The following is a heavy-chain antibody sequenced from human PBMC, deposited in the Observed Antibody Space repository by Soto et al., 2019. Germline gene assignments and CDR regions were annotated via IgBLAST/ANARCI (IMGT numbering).Heavy chain of an antibody. Sequence: ASVKVSCKASGYTFTSYGISWVRQAPGQGLEWMGWISAYNGNTNYAQKLQGRVTMTTDTSTSTAYMELRSLRSDDTAVYYCARSPISMTTVTTSWFDPWGQGTLVTVSS. CDR2: ISAYNGNT. CDR3: ARSPISMTTVTTSWFDP. J-gene: IGHJ5*02. CDR1: GYTFTSYG. D-gene: IGHD4-17*01. V-gene: IGHV1-18*01.